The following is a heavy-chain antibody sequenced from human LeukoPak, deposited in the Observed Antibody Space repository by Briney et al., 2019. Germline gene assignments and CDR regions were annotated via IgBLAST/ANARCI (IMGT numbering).Heavy chain of an antibody. CDR1: GFTFSSYG. V-gene: IGHV3-30*02. D-gene: IGHD3-3*01. Sequence: PGGSLRLSCAASGFTFSSYGMHWVRQAPGKGLEWVAFIRYDGSNKYYADSVKGRFTISRDNSKNTLHLQMNSLRAEDTAVYYCARGLFGVVTNFDYWGQGTLVTVSS. CDR2: IRYDGSNK. J-gene: IGHJ4*02. CDR3: ARGLFGVVTNFDY.